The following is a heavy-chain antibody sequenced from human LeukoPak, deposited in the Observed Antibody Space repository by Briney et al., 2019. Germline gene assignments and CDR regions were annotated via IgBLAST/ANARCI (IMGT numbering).Heavy chain of an antibody. CDR2: INHSGST. D-gene: IGHD3-16*02. CDR1: GGSFSGYY. Sequence: PSETLSLTCAVYGGSFSGYYWSRIRQPPGKGLEWIGEINHSGSTNCNPSLKSRVTISVDTSKNQFSLKLSSVTAADTAVYYCARGLPYYDYVWGSYRRTWFDPWGQGTLVTVSS. V-gene: IGHV4-34*01. J-gene: IGHJ5*02. CDR3: ARGLPYYDYVWGSYRRTWFDP.